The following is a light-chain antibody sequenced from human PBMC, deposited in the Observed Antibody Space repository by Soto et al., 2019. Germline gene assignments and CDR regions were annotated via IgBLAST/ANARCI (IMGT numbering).Light chain of an antibody. V-gene: IGLV2-14*01. CDR2: EVT. CDR1: SSDVGPYNS. CDR3: SSYTSSSTPYV. J-gene: IGLJ1*01. Sequence: QSALTQPASVSGSPGQSITISCTGISSDVGPYNSVSWYQHHPGKAPKLMIYEVTNRPSGVFNRFSGSKSGNTASLTISGIQAEDEADYYCSSYTSSSTPYVLGTGTKVTV.